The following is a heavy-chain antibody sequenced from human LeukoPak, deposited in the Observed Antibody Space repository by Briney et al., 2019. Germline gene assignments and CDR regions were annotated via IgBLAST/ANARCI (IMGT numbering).Heavy chain of an antibody. Sequence: SVKVSCKASGGTFSSYAISWVRQAPGQGLEWMGRIIPILGIANYAQKFQGRVTITADKSTSTAYMELSSLRSEDTAVYYCARDVSSGYSYGVHTNWFDPWGQGTLVTVSS. CDR1: GGTFSSYA. CDR3: ARDVSSGYSYGVHTNWFDP. CDR2: IIPILGIA. V-gene: IGHV1-69*04. D-gene: IGHD5-18*01. J-gene: IGHJ5*02.